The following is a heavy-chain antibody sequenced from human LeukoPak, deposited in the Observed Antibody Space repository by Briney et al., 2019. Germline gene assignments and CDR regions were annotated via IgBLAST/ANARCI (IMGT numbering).Heavy chain of an antibody. J-gene: IGHJ4*02. CDR1: GFTFSSYA. D-gene: IGHD6-19*01. CDR2: ISGSGGST. Sequence: GGSLRLSCAASGFTFSSYAMSWVRQAPGKGLEWVSAISGSGGSTYYADSVKGRLTISRDNSKNTLYLQMNSLRAEDTAVYYCAKPPYSSGWYGWGYWGQGTLVTVSS. CDR3: AKPPYSSGWYGWGY. V-gene: IGHV3-23*01.